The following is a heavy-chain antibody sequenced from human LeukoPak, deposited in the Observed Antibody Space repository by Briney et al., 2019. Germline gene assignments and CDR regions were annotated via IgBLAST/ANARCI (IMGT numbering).Heavy chain of an antibody. CDR2: IHPSGST. CDR3: ARGPPPDFDY. J-gene: IGHJ4*02. Sequence: PSETLSLTCTVSGESISSYYWSWIRQPAGKGLEWIGRIHPSGSTNYNPSLKSRLTLSVDTPKNQFSLKLSSVTAADTAVYYCARGPPPDFDYWGRGTLVTVSS. CDR1: GESISSYY. V-gene: IGHV4-4*07.